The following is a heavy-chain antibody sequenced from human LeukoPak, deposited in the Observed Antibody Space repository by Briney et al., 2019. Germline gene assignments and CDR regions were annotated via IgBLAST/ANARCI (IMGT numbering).Heavy chain of an antibody. J-gene: IGHJ4*02. CDR3: ARRSGSHYFDY. Sequence: SETLSLTCTVSGGSISSTSYYWGWIRQPPGKGLEWIGSMSYSGSTYYNPSLKSRVTISADTSKNQFSLKLSSVTAADTAVYYCARRSGSHYFDYWGQGTLVTVFS. V-gene: IGHV4-39*01. CDR1: GGSISSTSYY. D-gene: IGHD1-26*01. CDR2: MSYSGST.